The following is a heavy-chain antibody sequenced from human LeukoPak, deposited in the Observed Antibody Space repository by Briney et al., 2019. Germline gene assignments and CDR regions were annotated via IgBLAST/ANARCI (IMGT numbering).Heavy chain of an antibody. CDR3: ARQRYSSGWDLLIYYYYMDV. CDR1: GGSFSGYY. J-gene: IGHJ6*03. CDR2: INHSGST. V-gene: IGHV4-34*01. D-gene: IGHD6-19*01. Sequence: PSETLSLTCAVYGGSFSGYYWSWIRQPPGKGLEWIGEINHSGSTNYNPSLKSRVTISVDTSKNQFSLKLSSVTAADTAVYYCARQRYSSGWDLLIYYYYMDVWGKGTTVTISS.